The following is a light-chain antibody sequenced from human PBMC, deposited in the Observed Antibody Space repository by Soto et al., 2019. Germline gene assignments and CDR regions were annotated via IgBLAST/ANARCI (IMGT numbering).Light chain of an antibody. V-gene: IGKV3-20*01. CDR3: QQYGSSGT. CDR2: GAS. Sequence: TQSPAVLSVSPGETATLSCKASQPIAIKLAWYQQSPGQTPRLLIYGASTRASGIPDRFSGSGSGTDFTLTISRLEPEDFAVYYCQQYGSSGTFGQGTKVDIK. CDR1: QPIAIK. J-gene: IGKJ1*01.